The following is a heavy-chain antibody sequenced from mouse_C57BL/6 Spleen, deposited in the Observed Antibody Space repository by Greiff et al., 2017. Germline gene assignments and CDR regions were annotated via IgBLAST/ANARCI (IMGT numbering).Heavy chain of an antibody. D-gene: IGHD3-2*02. CDR2: IDPSDSYT. Sequence: QVQLQQSGAELVKPGASVKLSCKASGYTFTSYWMQWVKQRPGQGLEWIGEIDPSDSYTNYNQKFKGKATLTVDTSSSTAYMQLSSLTSEDSAVYYCARRVSSGYEMDYWGQGTSVTVSS. CDR1: GYTFTSYW. J-gene: IGHJ4*01. V-gene: IGHV1-50*01. CDR3: ARRVSSGYEMDY.